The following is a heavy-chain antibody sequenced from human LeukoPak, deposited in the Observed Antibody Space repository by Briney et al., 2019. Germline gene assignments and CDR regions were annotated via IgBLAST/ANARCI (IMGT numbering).Heavy chain of an antibody. CDR2: ISYDGGDK. J-gene: IGHJ4*02. CDR1: GFTFSSYG. CDR3: AKVRYSSGWPEFDY. V-gene: IGHV3-30*18. Sequence: GESLKISCVASGFTFSSYGMHWVRQAPGKGPEWVALISYDGGDKYYVDSVKGRFTISRDNSKNTLYLQMNSLRAEDTAVYYCAKVRYSSGWPEFDYWGQGTLATVSS. D-gene: IGHD6-19*01.